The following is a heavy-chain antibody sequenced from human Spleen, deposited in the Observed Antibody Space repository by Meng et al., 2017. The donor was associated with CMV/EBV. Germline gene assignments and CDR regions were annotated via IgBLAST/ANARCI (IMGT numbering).Heavy chain of an antibody. CDR2: IRTKANNYAT. D-gene: IGHD6-19*01. CDR1: GFTFSGST. V-gene: IGHV3-73*01. J-gene: IGHJ6*02. CDR3: IRGSSGGAYYGLDV. Sequence: GGSLRLSCAASGFTFSGSTIYWVRQASGKGLEWVGRIRTKANNYATEYAASVKGRFTCSRDDSKSTAYLQINSLKTEDTAVYYCIRGSSGGAYYGLDVWGLGTSVTVSS.